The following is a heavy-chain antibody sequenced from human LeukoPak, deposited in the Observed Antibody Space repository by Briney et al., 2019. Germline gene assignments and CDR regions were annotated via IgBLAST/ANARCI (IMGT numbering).Heavy chain of an antibody. V-gene: IGHV1-58*02. CDR3: AAGAAAGYFDY. D-gene: IGHD6-13*01. CDR2: IVLGSGNA. CDR1: GFTFSTSA. J-gene: IGHJ4*02. Sequence: GTSVKVSCEASGFTFSTSAMQWVRQARGQRVEGIGWIVLGSGNAKYAQSFQERATITRDMSKSTAYMELSSLRSEDTAVYFCAAGAAAGYFDYWGQGSLVTVSS.